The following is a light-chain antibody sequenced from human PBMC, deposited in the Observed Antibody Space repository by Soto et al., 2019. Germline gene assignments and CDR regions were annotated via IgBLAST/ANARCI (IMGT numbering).Light chain of an antibody. Sequence: EIVMTQSPATLFVSPGERATLSCRASQSITTNLVWYQQKPGQAPRILIYGASTRATGIPARFSGSGSGTDCTLTISRLEPEDFAVYYCQQYGSSPVTFGQGTKVDIK. CDR2: GAS. V-gene: IGKV3-15*01. CDR3: QQYGSSPVT. CDR1: QSITTN. J-gene: IGKJ1*01.